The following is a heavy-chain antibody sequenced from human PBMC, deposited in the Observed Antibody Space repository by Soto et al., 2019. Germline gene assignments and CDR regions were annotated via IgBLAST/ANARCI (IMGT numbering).Heavy chain of an antibody. J-gene: IGHJ3*02. V-gene: IGHV4-4*02. CDR1: SGSISSSNW. CDR3: AGGGYCSGGSCYSGAFDI. D-gene: IGHD2-15*01. Sequence: QVQLQESGPGLVKPSGTLSLTCAVSSGSISSSNWWSWVRQPPGKGLEWIGGIYHSGSTNYNPSLKSRVTISVDKSKNQFFLKLSSVTAADTAVYYCAGGGYCSGGSCYSGAFDIWGQGTMVTVSS. CDR2: IYHSGST.